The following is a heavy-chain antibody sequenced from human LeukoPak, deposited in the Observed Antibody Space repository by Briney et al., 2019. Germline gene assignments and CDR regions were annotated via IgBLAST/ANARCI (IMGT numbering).Heavy chain of an antibody. CDR2: ISDSGDTT. J-gene: IGHJ4*02. V-gene: IGHV3-23*01. CDR3: AKDARRTSGWYFFDH. D-gene: IGHD6-19*01. Sequence: GGSLRLSCAASGFAFSSQAMGWVRQAPGKGLEWVSVISDSGDTTYYADSVKGRFTISRDNSRNTLYLQMNSLRVEDTALYYCAKDARRTSGWYFFDHWGQGTLLTVSS. CDR1: GFAFSSQA.